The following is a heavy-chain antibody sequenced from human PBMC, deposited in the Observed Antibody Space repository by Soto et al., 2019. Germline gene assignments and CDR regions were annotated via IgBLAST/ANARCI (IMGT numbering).Heavy chain of an antibody. D-gene: IGHD2-21*02. Sequence: PSETLSITCAVYGGSFSGYYWSWIRQPPGKGLEWIGEINHSGSTNYNPSLKSRVTISVDTSKNQFSLKLSSVTAADTAVYYCARGVVVTANYRFEPWGPGTLVIV. CDR3: ARGVVVTANYRFEP. V-gene: IGHV4-34*01. CDR1: GGSFSGYY. CDR2: INHSGST. J-gene: IGHJ5*02.